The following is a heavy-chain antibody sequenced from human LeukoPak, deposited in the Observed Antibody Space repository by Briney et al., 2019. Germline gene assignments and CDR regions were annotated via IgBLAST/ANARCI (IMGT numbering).Heavy chain of an antibody. D-gene: IGHD3-16*01. CDR1: GYSISSGYY. V-gene: IGHV4-38-2*02. CDR3: ARELGGAFDI. CDR2: INHSGST. Sequence: SETLSLTCTVSGYSISSGYYWGWIRQPPGKGLEWIGEINHSGSTNYNPSLKSRVTISVDTPKNQFSLKLSSVTGADTAVYCCARELGGAFDIWGQGTMVTVSS. J-gene: IGHJ3*02.